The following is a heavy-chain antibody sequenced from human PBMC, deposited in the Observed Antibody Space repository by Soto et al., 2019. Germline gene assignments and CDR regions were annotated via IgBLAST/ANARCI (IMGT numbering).Heavy chain of an antibody. D-gene: IGHD3-22*01. CDR1: GYTVTNYY. Sequence: QVQLVQSGAEVKKPGASVKISCRASGYTVTNYYVQCVRQAPGEGLEWLGLIDPNGYYTRFAQKCQGRCTMTMDTSTSTVCMELRSLRSEDTATYSWARCHYDSIGNYPVAFAYWGQGNQFTVSS. CDR2: IDPNGYYT. V-gene: IGHV1-46*01. CDR3: ARCHYDSIGNYPVAFAY. J-gene: IGHJ4*02.